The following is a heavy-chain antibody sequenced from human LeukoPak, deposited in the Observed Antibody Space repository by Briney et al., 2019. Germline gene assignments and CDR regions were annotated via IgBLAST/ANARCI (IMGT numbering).Heavy chain of an antibody. CDR3: ARLRSPVTILYYFDY. V-gene: IGHV4-39*01. CDR2: FYCSGST. J-gene: IGHJ4*02. Sequence: PSETLSLTSTVSGGSISSSSYCWGWIRQPPGKGLEWIGSFYCSGSTYYNPSLKSRVTISVDTSKNQFSLKLSSVTAADTAVYYCARLRSPVTILYYFDYWGQGTLVTVSS. CDR1: GGSISSSSYC. D-gene: IGHD4-17*01.